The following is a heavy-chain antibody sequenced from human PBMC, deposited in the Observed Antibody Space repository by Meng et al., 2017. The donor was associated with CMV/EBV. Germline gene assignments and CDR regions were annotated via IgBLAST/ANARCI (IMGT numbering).Heavy chain of an antibody. V-gene: IGHV4-34*01. D-gene: IGHD3-22*01. CDR1: GGSFSGYY. CDR2: INHSGST. J-gene: IGHJ4*02. Sequence: ARVHLWGAGLLKPSETLSLPCAVYGGSFSGYYWSWIRQPPGKGLEWIGEINHSGSTNYNPSLKSRVTISVDTSKNQFSLKLSSVTAADTAVYYCARAKIMYYYDSSGYYYDYWGQGTLVTVSS. CDR3: ARAKIMYYYDSSGYYYDY.